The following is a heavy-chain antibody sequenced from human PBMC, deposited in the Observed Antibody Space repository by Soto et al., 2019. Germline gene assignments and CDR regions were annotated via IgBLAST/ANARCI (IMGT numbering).Heavy chain of an antibody. J-gene: IGHJ5*02. D-gene: IGHD3-10*01. CDR3: ARVKYGNLRPPTSLFDP. V-gene: IGHV4-59*01. CDR1: GGSISSYY. Sequence: PSETRSLTWTVSGGSISSYYWSWIRQPPGKGLEWIGYIYYSGSTNYNPSLKSRVTISVDTSKNQFSMELSSLRSDDTAVYYCARVKYGNLRPPTSLFDPWGQGTLVTVSS. CDR2: IYYSGST.